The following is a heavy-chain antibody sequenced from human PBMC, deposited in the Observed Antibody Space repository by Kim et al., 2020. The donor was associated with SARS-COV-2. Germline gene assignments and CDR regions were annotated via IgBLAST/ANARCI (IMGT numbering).Heavy chain of an antibody. J-gene: IGHJ2*01. Sequence: GGSLRLSCAASGFTFSSYWMHWVRQAPGKGLVWVSRINSDGSSTSYADSVKGRFTISRDNAKNTLYLQMNSLRAEDTAVYYCARDGDFWGGRIEVDLWGRGTLVTVSS. D-gene: IGHD3-3*01. V-gene: IGHV3-74*01. CDR2: INSDGSST. CDR1: GFTFSSYW. CDR3: ARDGDFWGGRIEVDL.